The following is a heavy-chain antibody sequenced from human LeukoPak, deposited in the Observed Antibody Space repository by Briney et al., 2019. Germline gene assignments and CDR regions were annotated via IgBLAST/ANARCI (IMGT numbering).Heavy chain of an antibody. Sequence: GGSLRLSCAASGFTFSTYAMNWVRQTPGKGLEYVSAITDNGGGTYYANSVKGRFTISRDNSKNTLYLQMGSLRAEDMGVYYCARDHRYSSGWGNYYYYGMDVWGQGTTVTVSS. CDR1: GFTFSTYA. CDR2: ITDNGGGT. V-gene: IGHV3-64*01. D-gene: IGHD6-19*01. J-gene: IGHJ6*02. CDR3: ARDHRYSSGWGNYYYYGMDV.